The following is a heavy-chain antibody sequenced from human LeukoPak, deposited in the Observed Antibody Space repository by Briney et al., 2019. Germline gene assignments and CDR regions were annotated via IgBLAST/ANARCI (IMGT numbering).Heavy chain of an antibody. CDR3: ARGRGGTYYWYDP. V-gene: IGHV4-61*02. D-gene: IGHD1-26*01. J-gene: IGHJ5*02. Sequence: SQTLSLTCTVSGDSFNSDSYQCPWIRQPAGKGMDWIGRSYTSGSTNYNPSRKNRATISVDTSKNQFSLKLTSVTAADTAVYYCARGRGGTYYWYDPWGQGTLVIVSS. CDR1: GDSFNSDSYQ. CDR2: SYTSGST.